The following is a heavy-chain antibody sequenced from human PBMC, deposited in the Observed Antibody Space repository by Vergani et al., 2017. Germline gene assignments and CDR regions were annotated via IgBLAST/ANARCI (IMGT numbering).Heavy chain of an antibody. D-gene: IGHD1-26*01. CDR1: GVTFSSYA. Sequence: QVQLVQSGAEVKKPGSSVKVSCKASGVTFSSYAISWVRQAPGQGLEWMGGIIPIFGTANYAQKFQGRVTITADESTSTAYMELSSLRSEDTAVYYFARPGDRGSYARRGYYFDYWGQGTLVTVSS. J-gene: IGHJ4*02. V-gene: IGHV1-69*12. CDR2: IIPIFGTA. CDR3: ARPGDRGSYARRGYYFDY.